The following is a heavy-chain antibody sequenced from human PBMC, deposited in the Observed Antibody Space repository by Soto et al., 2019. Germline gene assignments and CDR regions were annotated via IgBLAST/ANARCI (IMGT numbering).Heavy chain of an antibody. CDR3: ARVGGTFGITGISHHEPDFDI. CDR2: IIPIFGTA. J-gene: IGHJ3*02. Sequence: SVKVSCKASGGTFSSYAISWVRQAPGQGLEWMGGIIPIFGTANYAQKFQGRVTITADESTSTAYMELSSLRSEDTAVYYCARVGGTFGITGISHHEPDFDIWGQGTMVTVSS. V-gene: IGHV1-69*13. D-gene: IGHD1-20*01. CDR1: GGTFSSYA.